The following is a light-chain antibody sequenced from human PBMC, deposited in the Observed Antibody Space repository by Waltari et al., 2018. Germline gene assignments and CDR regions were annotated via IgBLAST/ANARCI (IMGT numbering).Light chain of an antibody. CDR1: QSVRSN. V-gene: IGKV3-15*01. CDR3: QQYNNWPPWT. J-gene: IGKJ1*01. CDR2: GAS. Sequence: EIVMTHSPVTLSVSPGERVTLSCRASQSVRSNLAWYQQKPGQTPRLLIYGASTRASNIPVGFSGSGSGTEFTLTISSLQSEDFAVYYCQQYNNWPPWTFGQGTKVDLK.